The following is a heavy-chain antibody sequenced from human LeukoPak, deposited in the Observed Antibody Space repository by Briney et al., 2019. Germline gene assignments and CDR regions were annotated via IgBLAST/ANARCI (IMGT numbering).Heavy chain of an antibody. CDR2: IYYSGST. CDR3: ATSPIGPRDY. Sequence: SETLSLTCTVSGGSISSSSYYWGWIRQPPGKGLEWIGSIYYSGSTYYNPSLKSRVTISVDTSKNQFSLKLSSVTAADTAVYYCATSPIGPRDYWGQGTLVTVSS. J-gene: IGHJ4*02. V-gene: IGHV4-39*07. CDR1: GGSISSSSYY. D-gene: IGHD2/OR15-2a*01.